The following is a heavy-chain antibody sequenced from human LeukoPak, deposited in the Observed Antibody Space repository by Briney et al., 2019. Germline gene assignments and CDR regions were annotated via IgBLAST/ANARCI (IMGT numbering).Heavy chain of an antibody. Sequence: GEALKIFCKGSGYSFTSYWIGWVRQMPGKGLGWRGSIYPGDSDTRYSPSCEGQVNISADKSMSTGYLQWSSLKASGTAIYYCARYSVATIPNWFDPWGQGTLVTVSS. V-gene: IGHV5-51*01. D-gene: IGHD5-12*01. CDR3: ARYSVATIPNWFDP. J-gene: IGHJ5*02. CDR2: IYPGDSDT. CDR1: GYSFTSYW.